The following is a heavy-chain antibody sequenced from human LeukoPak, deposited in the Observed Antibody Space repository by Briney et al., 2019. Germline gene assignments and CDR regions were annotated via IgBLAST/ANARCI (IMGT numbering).Heavy chain of an antibody. V-gene: IGHV3-23*01. CDR3: ARRGVLIRVILVGFHKEAYYFDS. CDR2: ISDTGGRT. Sequence: GGSLRLSCAVSGITLSNYGMTWVRQAPGKGLEWVAGISDTGGRTNYADSVKGRFTISRGNPKNTLYLQMNSLRAEDTAVYFCARRGVLIRVILVGFHKEAYYFDSWGRGALVTVSS. D-gene: IGHD3-22*01. J-gene: IGHJ4*02. CDR1: GITLSNYG.